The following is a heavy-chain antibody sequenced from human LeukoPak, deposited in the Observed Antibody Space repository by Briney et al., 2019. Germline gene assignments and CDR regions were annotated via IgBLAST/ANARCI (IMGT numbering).Heavy chain of an antibody. CDR1: GYTFTSCG. V-gene: IGHV1-18*01. Sequence: ASVKVSCKASGYTFTSCGISWVRQAPGQGLEWMGWISAYNGNTNYAQKLQGRVTMTTDTSTSAAYMELRSLRSDDTAVYYCARDRYCSSTSCHPDWFDPWGQGTLVTVSS. J-gene: IGHJ5*02. CDR2: ISAYNGNT. CDR3: ARDRYCSSTSCHPDWFDP. D-gene: IGHD2-2*01.